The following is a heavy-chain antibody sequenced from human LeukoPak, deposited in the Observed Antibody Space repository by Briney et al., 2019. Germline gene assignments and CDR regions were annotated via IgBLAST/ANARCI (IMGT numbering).Heavy chain of an antibody. CDR1: GGSISSSSYY. CDR2: IYYSGST. CDR3: ARVGGSGTYEPSFDY. J-gene: IGHJ4*02. D-gene: IGHD3-10*01. Sequence: SETLSLTCTVSGGSISSSSYYWGWIRQPPGKGLEWIGSIYYSGSTYYNPSLKSRVTISVDTSKNQFSLKLSSMTAADTAVYYCARVGGSGTYEPSFDYWGQGTQVTVSS. V-gene: IGHV4-39*07.